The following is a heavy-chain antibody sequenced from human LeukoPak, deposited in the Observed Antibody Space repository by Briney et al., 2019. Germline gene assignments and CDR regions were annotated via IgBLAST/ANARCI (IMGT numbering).Heavy chain of an antibody. D-gene: IGHD6-13*01. CDR2: IYPGDSDT. CDR1: GYSFTSYW. V-gene: IGHV5-51*01. CDR3: ASVIAAAGIGFDY. J-gene: IGHJ4*02. Sequence: GESLKISCKGSGYSFTSYWIGWVRQLPGKGLEWMGIIYPGDSDTRYSPSFQGQVTISADKSISTAYLQWSSLKASDTAMYYCASVIAAAGIGFDYWGQGTLVTVSS.